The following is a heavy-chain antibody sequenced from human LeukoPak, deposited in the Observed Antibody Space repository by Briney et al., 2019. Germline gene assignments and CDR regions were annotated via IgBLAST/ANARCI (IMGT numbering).Heavy chain of an antibody. CDR2: IYYSGST. J-gene: IGHJ4*02. CDR1: GGSISSSSYY. Sequence: SETLSLTCTVSGGSISSSSYYWGWIRQPPGKGLEWIGNIYYSGSTYYNPSLKSRVTISVDTSKNQFSLKLSSVTAADTAVYYCATYDYWTYYFDYWGQGTLVTVSS. D-gene: IGHD4-11*01. CDR3: ATYDYWTYYFDY. V-gene: IGHV4-39*07.